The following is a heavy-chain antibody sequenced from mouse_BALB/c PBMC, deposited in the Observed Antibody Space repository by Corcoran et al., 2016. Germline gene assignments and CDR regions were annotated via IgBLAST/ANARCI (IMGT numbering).Heavy chain of an antibody. CDR2: IDPANGNT. V-gene: IGHV14-3*02. CDR3: ARWDWYFDV. Sequence: EVQLQQSGAELVKPGASVKLSCTASGFNIKDTYMHWVKQRPEQGLEWIGRIDPANGNTKYDPKFQGKATLTAETSSNTASLQLSSLTSEDTAVYYCARWDWYFDVWGAGTTVTVSS. CDR1: GFNIKDTY. J-gene: IGHJ1*01.